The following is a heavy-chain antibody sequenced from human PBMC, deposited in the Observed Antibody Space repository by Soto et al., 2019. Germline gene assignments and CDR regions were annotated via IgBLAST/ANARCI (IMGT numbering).Heavy chain of an antibody. CDR3: ARANGVVTGTTSWFDP. V-gene: IGHV4-30-4*01. CDR2: IYYSGST. J-gene: IGHJ5*02. Sequence: QVQLQESGPGLVKPSQTLSLTCTVSGGSINSGDYYWSWIRQPPGKGLEWMGYIYYSGSTYYNPSPKSRVSKSADTSKNQFALKLSSVTAAYTAVYSCARANGVVTGTTSWFDPWGQGTLVTVSS. CDR1: GGSINSGDYY. D-gene: IGHD4-17*01.